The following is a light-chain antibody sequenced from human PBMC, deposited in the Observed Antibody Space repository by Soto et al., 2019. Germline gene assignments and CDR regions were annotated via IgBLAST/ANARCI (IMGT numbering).Light chain of an antibody. V-gene: IGLV2-14*03. J-gene: IGLJ1*01. CDR1: SSVVGGYDY. Sequence: QSVLAQPASVSGSPGQSVTISCTGTSSVVGGYDYVSWYQQHPDKAPKLMIYDVTNRPSGVSNRFSGSKSGNTASLTISGPQAEDEADYYCSSYTSSSTYVFGTGTKVTVL. CDR2: DVT. CDR3: SSYTSSSTYV.